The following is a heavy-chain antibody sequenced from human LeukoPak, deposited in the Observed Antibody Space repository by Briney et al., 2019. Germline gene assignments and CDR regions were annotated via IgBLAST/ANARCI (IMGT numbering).Heavy chain of an antibody. D-gene: IGHD6-6*01. Sequence: PGGSLRLSCAASGFTLSSYEMNWVRQAPGKGLEWVSYISSSGSNIYYADSVKGRFTISRDNAKNSLFLQMNSLRAEDTAVYYCARLYSSSSGRALDYWGQGTLVTASS. CDR2: ISSSGSNI. CDR3: ARLYSSSSGRALDY. CDR1: GFTLSSYE. V-gene: IGHV3-48*03. J-gene: IGHJ4*02.